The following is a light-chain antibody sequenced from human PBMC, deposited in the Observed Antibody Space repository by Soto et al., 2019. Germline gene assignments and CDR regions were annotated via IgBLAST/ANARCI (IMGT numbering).Light chain of an antibody. Sequence: DIPMTQSPSSLSASVGDRVTITCRASQGIRNALGWYQQKPGKAPKRLIYAASSLQSGVPSRFSGSGSGTEFTLTISSLQPEDFATYYCLKHNSYRLTFGGGTKVEIK. V-gene: IGKV1-17*01. CDR1: QGIRNA. CDR3: LKHNSYRLT. J-gene: IGKJ4*01. CDR2: AAS.